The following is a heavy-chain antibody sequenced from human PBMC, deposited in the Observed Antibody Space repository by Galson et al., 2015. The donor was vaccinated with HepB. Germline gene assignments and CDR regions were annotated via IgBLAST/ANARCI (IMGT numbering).Heavy chain of an antibody. Sequence: SLRLSCAASGFTFGDYAMHWVRQAPGKGLEWVSGISWNSNDIVYADSVKGRFTISRDNAKRSLYLQMNSLRAEDTAFYYCAKGRRVVVAAPWAWFDSWGQGTLVTVSP. CDR2: ISWNSNDI. D-gene: IGHD2-15*01. J-gene: IGHJ5*01. CDR1: GFTFGDYA. V-gene: IGHV3-9*01. CDR3: AKGRRVVVAAPWAWFDS.